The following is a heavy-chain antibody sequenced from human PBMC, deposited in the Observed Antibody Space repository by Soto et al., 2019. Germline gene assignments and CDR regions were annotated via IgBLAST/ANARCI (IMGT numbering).Heavy chain of an antibody. CDR2: IWSDGSDK. D-gene: IGHD6-6*01. J-gene: IGHJ4*02. V-gene: IGHV3-33*01. CDR3: VGRNRYSSSSGWGGGFDY. CDR1: GFTFSDSG. Sequence: QVQLVESGGGVVQPGGSLRLSCATSGFTFSDSGMHWVRQAPGKGLEWVAVIWSDGSDKSYADSVEGRFTISRDNSKNTLYLQMKRLRAEDTGVYYCVGRNRYSSSSGWGGGFDYWGQGTLVTVSS.